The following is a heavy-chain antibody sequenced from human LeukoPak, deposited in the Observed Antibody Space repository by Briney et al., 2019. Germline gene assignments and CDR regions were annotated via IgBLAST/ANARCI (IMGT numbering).Heavy chain of an antibody. CDR2: ISGSGSTI. D-gene: IGHD1-7*01. CDR1: GFSFSDYY. CDR3: ARASGTIAY. V-gene: IGHV3-11*04. J-gene: IGHJ4*02. Sequence: GGSLRLSCAASGFSFSDYYTSWIRQTPGKGLEWVSYISGSGSTISYVDSVKGRFTISRDNAKNSLYLQMNSLRAEDTGVYYCARASGTIAYWGQGTLVTVSS.